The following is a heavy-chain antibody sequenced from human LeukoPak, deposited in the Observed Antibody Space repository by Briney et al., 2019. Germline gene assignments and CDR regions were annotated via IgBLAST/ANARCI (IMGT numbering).Heavy chain of an antibody. Sequence: GESLKISCKGSGYSFTSYWIGWVRQMPGKGLKWMGIIYPGDSDTRYSPSFQGQVTISAVKSISTAYLQWSSLKASDTAMYYCARRGSSGWYYFDYWGQGTLVTVSS. J-gene: IGHJ4*02. CDR3: ARRGSSGWYYFDY. V-gene: IGHV5-51*01. CDR1: GYSFTSYW. CDR2: IYPGDSDT. D-gene: IGHD6-19*01.